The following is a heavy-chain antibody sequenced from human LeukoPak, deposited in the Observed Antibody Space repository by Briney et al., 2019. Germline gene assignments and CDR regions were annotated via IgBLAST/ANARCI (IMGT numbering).Heavy chain of an antibody. CDR3: ARGPGIAAAGSSNWFDP. D-gene: IGHD6-13*01. CDR1: GGTFSSYA. J-gene: IGHJ5*02. Sequence: SVKVSCKASGGTFSSYAISWVRQAPGQGLEWMGGIIPIFGTANYAQKFQGRVTITADESTSTAYMELSSLRSDDTAVYYCARGPGIAAAGSSNWFDPWGQGTLVTVSS. V-gene: IGHV1-69*13. CDR2: IIPIFGTA.